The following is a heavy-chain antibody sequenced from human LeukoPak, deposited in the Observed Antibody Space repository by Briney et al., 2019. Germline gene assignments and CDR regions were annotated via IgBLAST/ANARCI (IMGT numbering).Heavy chain of an antibody. CDR2: ISSSSSYI. CDR1: GFTFSSYS. CDR3: ARDFRGSGSYFAGDISGLFDY. V-gene: IGHV3-21*01. J-gene: IGHJ4*02. Sequence: GGSLRLSCAASGFTFSSYSMNWVRQAPGKGLEWVSSISSSSSYIYYADSVKGRFTISRDNAKNSLYLQINSLRAEDTAVYYCARDFRGSGSYFAGDISGLFDYWGQGTLVTVSS. D-gene: IGHD3-10*01.